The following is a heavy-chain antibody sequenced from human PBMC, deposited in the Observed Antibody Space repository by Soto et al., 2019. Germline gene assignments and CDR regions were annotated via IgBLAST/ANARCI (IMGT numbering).Heavy chain of an antibody. V-gene: IGHV2-5*02. CDR2: IYWDDDR. CDR3: ARRYYDTLTGFPYYFDY. D-gene: IGHD3-9*01. Sequence: QVTLKEAGPTLLKPTQTLTLTCTFSGFSLSTSGMGVGWIRQPPGKALEWLALIYWDDDRRHSPSLKSRLTITKDTSKKQVVLTMTNRDPVDTATYYCARRYYDTLTGFPYYFDYWGQGTLVTVSS. J-gene: IGHJ4*02. CDR1: GFSLSTSGMG.